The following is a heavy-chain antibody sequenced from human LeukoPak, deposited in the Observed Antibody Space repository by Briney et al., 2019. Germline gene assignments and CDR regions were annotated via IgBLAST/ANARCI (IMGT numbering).Heavy chain of an antibody. V-gene: IGHV4-39*07. Sequence: SETLSLTCTVSGASISKIEDYWGWLRQSPGKGLEWIGTIYHIGSTYYNPSLKSRVTMSVDASKNQFSLKLSSVTAADTAVYYCARHEYGDSNYFDHWGQGTLVTVSS. CDR3: ARHEYGDSNYFDH. D-gene: IGHD4-17*01. CDR2: IYHIGST. CDR1: GASISKIEDY. J-gene: IGHJ4*02.